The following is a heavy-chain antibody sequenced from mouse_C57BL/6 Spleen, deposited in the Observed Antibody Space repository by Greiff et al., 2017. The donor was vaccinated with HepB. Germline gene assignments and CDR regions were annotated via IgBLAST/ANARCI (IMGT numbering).Heavy chain of an antibody. CDR3: ARGDYYGSSYAMDY. CDR1: GYAFTNYL. Sequence: QVQLQQSGAELVRPGTSVKVSCKASGYAFTNYLIEWVKQRPGQGLEWIGVINPGSGGTNYNEKFKGKATLTADKSSSTAYMHLSSLTSEDFAVYFCARGDYYGSSYAMDYWGQGTSVTVAS. J-gene: IGHJ4*01. V-gene: IGHV1-54*01. D-gene: IGHD1-1*01. CDR2: INPGSGGT.